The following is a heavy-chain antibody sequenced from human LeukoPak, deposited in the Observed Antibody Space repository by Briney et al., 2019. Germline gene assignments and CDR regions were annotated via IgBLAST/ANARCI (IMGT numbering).Heavy chain of an antibody. Sequence: SETLSLTCTVSGGSISSGIYYWGWIRQPPGKGLEWIGTIYYSGSTYYNPSLKSRVTISVDTSKSQFSLKLSSVTAADTAVYYCARDRVTMVRGAMWYYFDYWGQGTLVTVSS. D-gene: IGHD3-10*01. V-gene: IGHV4-39*07. J-gene: IGHJ4*02. CDR3: ARDRVTMVRGAMWYYFDY. CDR1: GGSISSGIYY. CDR2: IYYSGST.